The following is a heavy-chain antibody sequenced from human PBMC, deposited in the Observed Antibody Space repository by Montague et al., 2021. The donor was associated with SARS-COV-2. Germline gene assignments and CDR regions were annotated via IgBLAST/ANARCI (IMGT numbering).Heavy chain of an antibody. CDR2: ISQSGNT. V-gene: IGHV4-34*01. CDR1: GGSFSRYY. D-gene: IGHD5-18*01. Sequence: SETLSLTCAVSGGSFSRYYWSWIRQPPGTGLEWIGEISQSGNTKYNPSLQRRLPISLDTSRNQFSLKVSSVTAADTAVYYCARGGGYSYGSLDYWGQGTLVTVSS. J-gene: IGHJ4*02. CDR3: ARGGGYSYGSLDY.